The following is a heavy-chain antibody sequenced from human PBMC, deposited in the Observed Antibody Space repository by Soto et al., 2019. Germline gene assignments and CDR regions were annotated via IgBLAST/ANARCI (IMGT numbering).Heavy chain of an antibody. CDR3: ARLRAEKWSSGWYFDY. CDR2: IYPGDSDT. Sequence: GESLKISCKGSGYSFTSYWIGWVRQMPGKVLEWMGIIYPGDSDTRYSPSFQGQVTISADKSISTAYLQWSSLKASDTAMYYCARLRAEKWSSGWYFDYWGQGXLVTVYS. J-gene: IGHJ4*02. D-gene: IGHD6-19*01. CDR1: GYSFTSYW. V-gene: IGHV5-51*01.